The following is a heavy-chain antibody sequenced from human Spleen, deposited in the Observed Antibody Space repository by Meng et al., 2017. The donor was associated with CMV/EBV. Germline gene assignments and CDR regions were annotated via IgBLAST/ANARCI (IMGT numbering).Heavy chain of an antibody. Sequence: SLKISCTASGFTFDDFAMHWVRQTPGEGLEWVSGCSGNTGFIAYADSVKGRFTISRDNAKKTLSLQMDSLRPEDTALYFCAKGGGERVTFDAMDVWGQGTTVTVSS. J-gene: IGHJ6*02. CDR1: GFTFDDFA. D-gene: IGHD2-21*02. V-gene: IGHV3-9*01. CDR3: AKGGGERVTFDAMDV. CDR2: CSGNTGFI.